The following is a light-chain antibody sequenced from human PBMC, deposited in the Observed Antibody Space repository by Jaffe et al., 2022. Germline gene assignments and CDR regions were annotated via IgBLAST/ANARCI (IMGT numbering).Light chain of an antibody. CDR1: QSVSSY. CDR3: QQRSNWPPFT. J-gene: IGKJ3*01. CDR2: ETS. Sequence: EIVLTQSPATLSLSPGERATLSCRASQSVSSYLAWYQHRPGQGPRLLIYETSKRATDIPARFTGSGSGTDFTLTISSLEPEDFAVYYCQQRSNWPPFTFGPGTKVEIK. V-gene: IGKV3-11*01.